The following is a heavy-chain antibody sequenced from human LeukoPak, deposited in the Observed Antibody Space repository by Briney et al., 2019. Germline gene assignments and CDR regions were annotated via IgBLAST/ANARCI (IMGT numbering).Heavy chain of an antibody. CDR1: GFTFSSYG. CDR2: IWYDGSNK. Sequence: GGSLRLSCAASGFTFSSYGMHWVRRAPGKGLEWVAVIWYDGSNKYYADSVKGRFTISRDNSKNTLYLQMNSLRAEDTAVYYCARAQGVSAFDIWGQGTTVTVSS. CDR3: ARAQGVSAFDI. V-gene: IGHV3-33*01. J-gene: IGHJ3*02. D-gene: IGHD3-16*01.